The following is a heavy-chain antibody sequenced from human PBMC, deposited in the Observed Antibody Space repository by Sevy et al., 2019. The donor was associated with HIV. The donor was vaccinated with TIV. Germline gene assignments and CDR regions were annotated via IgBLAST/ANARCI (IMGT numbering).Heavy chain of an antibody. V-gene: IGHV3-72*01. J-gene: IGHJ4*02. Sequence: GGSLRLSXAXXXXXXSDXXMXXVXQAPXXGLEWVGRTRNRXNGYTTEYAASVKGRFTISRDDSKNTLYLQMNSLKSEDTXXXYCXXXVXAXXXXXXQGTLVIVSS. CDR3: XXXVXAXXXX. CDR1: XXXXSDXX. CDR2: TRNRXNGYTT.